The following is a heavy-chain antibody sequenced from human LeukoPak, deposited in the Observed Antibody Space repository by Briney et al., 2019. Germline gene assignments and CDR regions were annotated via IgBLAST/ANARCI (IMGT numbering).Heavy chain of an antibody. CDR1: GFTFSSYA. CDR3: VKSYDKGYFDY. D-gene: IGHD5-18*01. V-gene: IGHV3-64D*06. J-gene: IGHJ4*02. CDR2: ISSNGGGT. Sequence: GGSLRLSCSASGFTFSSYAMHWVRQAPGKGLEYVSAISSNGGGTYYADSVKGRFTISRDNSKNTLYLQMSSLRAEDTAVYYCVKSYDKGYFDYWGQGTLVTVSS.